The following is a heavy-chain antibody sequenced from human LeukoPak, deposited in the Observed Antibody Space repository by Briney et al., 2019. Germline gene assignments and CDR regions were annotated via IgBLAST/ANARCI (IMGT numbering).Heavy chain of an antibody. CDR2: ISSSGSTI. V-gene: IGHV3-48*04. CDR3: ARVKEGHSSSWLDAFDI. CDR1: GFSFSSYA. Sequence: GGSLRLSCATSGFSFSSYAMSWVRQAPGKGLEWVSYISSSGSTIYYADSVKGRFTISRDNAKNSLYLQMNSLRAEDTAVHYCARVKEGHSSSWLDAFDIWGQGTMATVSS. D-gene: IGHD6-13*01. J-gene: IGHJ3*02.